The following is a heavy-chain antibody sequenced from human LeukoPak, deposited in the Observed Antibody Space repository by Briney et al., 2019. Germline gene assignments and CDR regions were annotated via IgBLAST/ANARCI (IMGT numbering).Heavy chain of an antibody. CDR1: GDSIRNYY. J-gene: IGHJ6*02. D-gene: IGHD4-23*01. CDR2: IYYSGST. CDR3: ARVGGTNYYYHGMDV. V-gene: IGHV4-59*01. Sequence: SETLSLTRTVSGDSIRNYYWSWIRQHPGKGLEWIGYIYYSGSTNYNPSLKSRVTISVDTSKNQFSLKLSSVTAADTAVYYCARVGGTNYYYHGMDVWGQGTTVTVSS.